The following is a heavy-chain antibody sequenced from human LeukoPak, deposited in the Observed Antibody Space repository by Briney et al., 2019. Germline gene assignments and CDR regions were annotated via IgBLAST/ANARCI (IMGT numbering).Heavy chain of an antibody. CDR3: ARDSPDYDILTGYRYYYGMDV. V-gene: IGHV3-66*01. CDR1: GFTVSSNY. Sequence: GGSLRLSCVVSGFTVSSNYMSWVRQAPGKGPEWVSVIYSGGSTYYADSVKGRFTISRDNSKNTVYLQMNSLRAEDTAVYYCARDSPDYDILTGYRYYYGMDVWGQGTTVTVSS. J-gene: IGHJ6*02. D-gene: IGHD3-9*01. CDR2: IYSGGST.